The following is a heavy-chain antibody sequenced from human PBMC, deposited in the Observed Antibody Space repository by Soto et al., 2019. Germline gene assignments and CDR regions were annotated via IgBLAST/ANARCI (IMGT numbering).Heavy chain of an antibody. Sequence: QVQLVQSGAEVKKPGSSVKVSCKASGGTFSNYAISWVRQAPGQGLEWMGGIIPIFGTANYAQKFQGRVTITADKSTSTAYMELSSLRSEDTAVYYCARVSDSGGYYYYYGMDVWGQGTTVTVSS. V-gene: IGHV1-69*06. CDR1: GGTFSNYA. CDR3: ARVSDSGGYYYYYGMDV. J-gene: IGHJ6*02. CDR2: IIPIFGTA. D-gene: IGHD3-10*01.